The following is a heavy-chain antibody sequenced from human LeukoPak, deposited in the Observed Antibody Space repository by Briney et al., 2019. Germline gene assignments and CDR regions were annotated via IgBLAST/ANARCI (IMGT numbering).Heavy chain of an antibody. CDR3: ARDRVFYDSKDGFDP. V-gene: IGHV1-18*01. CDR2: ISAYNGNT. D-gene: IGHD3-22*01. Sequence: ASVKVSCKASGYTFTSYGISWVRQAPGQGLEWMGWISAYNGNTNYAQKLQGRVTMSTDTSTSTAYMELRSLRSDDTAVYYCARDRVFYDSKDGFDPWGQGTLVTVSS. CDR1: GYTFTSYG. J-gene: IGHJ5*02.